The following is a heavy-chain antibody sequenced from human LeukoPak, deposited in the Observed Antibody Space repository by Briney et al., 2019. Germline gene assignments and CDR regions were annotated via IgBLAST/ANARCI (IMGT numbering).Heavy chain of an antibody. D-gene: IGHD2-2*01. CDR2: ISGDGGST. CDR3: AKDVLPMYYYYYMDV. CDR1: GFTFDDYA. Sequence: AGGSLRLSCAASGFTFDDYAMHWVRQAPGKGLEWVSLISGDGGSTYYADSVKGRFTISRDNSKNSLYLQMNSLRTEDTALYYCAKDVLPMYYYYYMDVWGKGTTVTVSS. J-gene: IGHJ6*03. V-gene: IGHV3-43*02.